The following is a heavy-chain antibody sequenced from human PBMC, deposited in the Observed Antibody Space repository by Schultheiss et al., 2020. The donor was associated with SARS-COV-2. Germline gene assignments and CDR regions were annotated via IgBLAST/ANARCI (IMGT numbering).Heavy chain of an antibody. CDR2: IWYDGSNK. CDR3: ARPSVVTARSWYFDL. Sequence: SLKISCAASGFTFSDYYMSWIRQAPGKGLEWVAVIWYDGSNKYYADSVKGRFTISRDNSKNTLYLQMNSLRAEDTAVYYCARPSVVTARSWYFDLWGRGTLVTVSS. D-gene: IGHD2-21*02. J-gene: IGHJ2*01. CDR1: GFTFSDYY. V-gene: IGHV3-33*08.